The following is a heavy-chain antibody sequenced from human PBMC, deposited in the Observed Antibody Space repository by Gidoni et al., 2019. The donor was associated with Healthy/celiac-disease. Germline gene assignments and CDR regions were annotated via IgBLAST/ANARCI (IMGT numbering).Heavy chain of an antibody. CDR3: ARDPYYYGSGSYYNGGY. D-gene: IGHD3-10*01. Sequence: EVQLVESGGGLVQPGGSLRLSSAASGFTSSSYEMNWVRQAPGKGLEWVSYISSSGSTIYYADSVKGRFTISRDNATNSLYLQMNSLRAEDTAVYYCARDPYYYGSGSYYNGGYWGQGTLVTVSS. CDR2: ISSSGSTI. CDR1: GFTSSSYE. J-gene: IGHJ4*02. V-gene: IGHV3-48*03.